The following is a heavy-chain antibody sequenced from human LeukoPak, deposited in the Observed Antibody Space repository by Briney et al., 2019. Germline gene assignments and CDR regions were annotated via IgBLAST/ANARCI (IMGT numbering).Heavy chain of an antibody. CDR2: ISDSGRNNI. CDR1: GFTLSNHE. V-gene: IGHV3-48*03. Sequence: GGSLRLSCAASGFTLSNHELNLVRQAPGKGLELVSYISDSGRNNIYYADSVKRRFTLSRDNANTSLYLQMNSLRAEDTPIYYCARETPNCGGDCFDYWGQGTLVTVSS. D-gene: IGHD2-21*02. CDR3: ARETPNCGGDCFDY. J-gene: IGHJ4*02.